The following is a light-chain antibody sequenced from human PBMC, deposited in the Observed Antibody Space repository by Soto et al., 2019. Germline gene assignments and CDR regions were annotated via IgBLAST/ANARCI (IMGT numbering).Light chain of an antibody. V-gene: IGKV1-12*01. Sequence: DIQMTQSPSSVSASVGDRVTITCLASQAIDSWLAWYQQKPGEAPKLLIFTGSLLHSGVPPRFSGSGSGTDFTLTISSLQPEDFATYYCQQTLSFPPTFGQGTKV. CDR2: TGS. CDR1: QAIDSW. J-gene: IGKJ1*01. CDR3: QQTLSFPPT.